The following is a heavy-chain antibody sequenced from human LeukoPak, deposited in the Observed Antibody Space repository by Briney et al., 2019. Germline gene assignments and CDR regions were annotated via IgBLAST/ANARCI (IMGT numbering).Heavy chain of an antibody. J-gene: IGHJ4*02. V-gene: IGHV1-18*01. CDR3: ARAHPEYYDSSGYNPLDF. CDR2: ISAYNGNT. D-gene: IGHD3-22*01. CDR1: GYTFTSYG. Sequence: ASVKVSCKASGYTFTSYGISWVRQAPGQGLEWMGWISAYNGNTNYAQKLQGRVTMTTDTSTSTAYMELRSLRSDDTAVYYCARAHPEYYDSSGYNPLDFWGQGTLVAVSS.